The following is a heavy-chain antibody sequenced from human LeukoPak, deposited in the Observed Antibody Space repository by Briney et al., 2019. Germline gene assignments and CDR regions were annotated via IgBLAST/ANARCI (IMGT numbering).Heavy chain of an antibody. D-gene: IGHD3-22*01. Sequence: GESLKISCKGSGYSFTRYCISWVRQMPGKGLEWMGRIDPSDSYTNYSPSFQGHVTISADKSISTAYLQWSSLKASDTAMYYCARHANYYDSSGYYPKNDYWGQGTLVTVSS. J-gene: IGHJ4*02. CDR2: IDPSDSYT. CDR3: ARHANYYDSSGYYPKNDY. V-gene: IGHV5-10-1*01. CDR1: GYSFTRYC.